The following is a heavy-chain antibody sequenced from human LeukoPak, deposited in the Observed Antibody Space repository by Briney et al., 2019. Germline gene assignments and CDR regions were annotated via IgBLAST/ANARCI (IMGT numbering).Heavy chain of an antibody. CDR3: ARERDGRFFDY. V-gene: IGHV3-23*01. CDR2: ISGSGGGT. CDR1: GITLSNYG. J-gene: IGHJ4*02. Sequence: GGSLRLSCAVSGITLSNYGMSWVRQAPGKGLEWVAGISGSGGGTNYADSVKGRFTISRDNPKNTLYLQMNSLRAEDTAVYYCARERDGRFFDYWGQGTLVTVSS. D-gene: IGHD5-24*01.